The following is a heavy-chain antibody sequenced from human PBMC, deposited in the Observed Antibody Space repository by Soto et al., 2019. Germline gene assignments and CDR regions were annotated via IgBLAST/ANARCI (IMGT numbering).Heavy chain of an antibody. CDR3: ARSSSSPGRCYYYGMDV. V-gene: IGHV1-18*01. D-gene: IGHD6-13*01. CDR1: GYTFTSYG. CDR2: ISAYNGNT. Sequence: QVQLVQSGAEVKKPGASVKVSCKASGYTFTSYGISWVRQAPGQGLEWMGWISAYNGNTNYAQKLQGRVTMTKDTSTSTAYIELRSLRSDDTAVYYCARSSSSPGRCYYYGMDVWGQGITVTVSS. J-gene: IGHJ6*02.